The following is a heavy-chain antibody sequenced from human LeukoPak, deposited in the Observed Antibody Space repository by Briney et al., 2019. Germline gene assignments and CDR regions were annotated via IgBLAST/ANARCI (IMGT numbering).Heavy chain of an antibody. V-gene: IGHV4-34*01. D-gene: IGHD3-3*01. CDR2: VNHSGST. J-gene: IGHJ4*02. CDR3: ARRNRITVFGVVDSYYFDY. Sequence: PETLSLTCAVYGGSFSGYYWSWIRQPPGRRLEWIGEVNHSGSTNYNPSLKSRVTISADTSKNQFSLKLSSVTAADTAVYYCARRNRITVFGVVDSYYFDYWGQGTLVTVSS. CDR1: GGSFSGYY.